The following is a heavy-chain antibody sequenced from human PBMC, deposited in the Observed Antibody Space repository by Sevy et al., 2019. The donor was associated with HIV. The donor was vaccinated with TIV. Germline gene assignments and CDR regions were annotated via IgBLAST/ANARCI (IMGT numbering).Heavy chain of an antibody. J-gene: IGHJ4*02. CDR1: GYTLTELS. CDR2: FDPEDGKR. CDR3: ATTKDYYESSGDPFDY. Sequence: ASVKVSCKVSGYTLTELSMHWVRQVRGKGLEWMGSFDPEDGKRIYAQKFQGRFTMTEDTSTDTGYLYLNSLRSEDSAVYFCATTKDYYESSGDPFDYWGQGTLVTVSS. V-gene: IGHV1-24*01. D-gene: IGHD3-22*01.